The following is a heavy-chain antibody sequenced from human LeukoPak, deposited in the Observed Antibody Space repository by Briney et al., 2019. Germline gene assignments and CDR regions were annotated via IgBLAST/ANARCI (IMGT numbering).Heavy chain of an antibody. Sequence: GGSMRLSCAVSGFTFSGFWMSWSRQAPGKGREWVASINSDGSEGYYADVVKGRFTISRDNAKNSLYLQINSLRAEDTAVYYCARSSYSSSSSVWGQGTMVTVSS. CDR2: INSDGSEG. J-gene: IGHJ3*01. D-gene: IGHD6-6*01. CDR1: GFTFSGFW. V-gene: IGHV3-7*03. CDR3: ARSSYSSSSSV.